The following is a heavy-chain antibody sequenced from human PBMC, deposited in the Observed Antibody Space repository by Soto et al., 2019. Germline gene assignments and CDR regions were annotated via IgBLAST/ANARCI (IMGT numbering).Heavy chain of an antibody. V-gene: IGHV4-34*01. CDR3: ARRGYSYGYLRGFDY. CDR2: INHSGST. J-gene: IGHJ4*02. Sequence: SETLSLTCAVYGGSLSGYYWSWIRQPPGKGLEWIGEINHSGSTNYNPSLKSRVTISVDTSKNQFSLKLSSVTAADTAVYYCARRGYSYGYLRGFDYWGQGTLVTVSS. CDR1: GGSLSGYY. D-gene: IGHD5-18*01.